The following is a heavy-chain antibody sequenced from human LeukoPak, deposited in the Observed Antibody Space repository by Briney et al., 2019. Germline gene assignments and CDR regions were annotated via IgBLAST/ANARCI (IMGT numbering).Heavy chain of an antibody. D-gene: IGHD5-18*01. CDR1: GFTVSSSY. CDR3: AKGYNYAYEY. V-gene: IGHV3-53*01. J-gene: IGHJ4*02. Sequence: GGSLRLSCAASGFTVSSSYMSLVRQAPGKGLEWVSLIYSGGGTYYAASVKGRFTISRDSSKNTLYLQMNSLRPEDTAVYYCAKGYNYAYEYWGQGTLVTVSS. CDR2: IYSGGGT.